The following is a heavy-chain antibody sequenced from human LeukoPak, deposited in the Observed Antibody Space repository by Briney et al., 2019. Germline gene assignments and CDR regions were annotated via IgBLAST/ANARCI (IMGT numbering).Heavy chain of an antibody. J-gene: IGHJ4*02. CDR2: IYTSGST. CDR1: GGSINSGSYY. CDR3: ARVLSGSYYGVDY. Sequence: SQTLSLTCTVSGGSINSGSYYWSWIRQRAGKGLEWIGRIYTSGSTNYNPSLKSRVTISVDTSKNQFSLKLSSVTAADTAVYYCARVLSGSYYGVDYWGQGTLVTVSS. V-gene: IGHV4-61*02. D-gene: IGHD1-26*01.